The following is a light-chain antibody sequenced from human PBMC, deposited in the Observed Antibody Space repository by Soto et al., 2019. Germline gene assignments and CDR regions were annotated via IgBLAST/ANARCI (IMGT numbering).Light chain of an antibody. V-gene: IGKV3-11*01. Sequence: EIVLTQSPATLSVSPGDRVTLSCRASESVSIYLAWYQKKPGQVPSLVIYDASIRATGIPARFSGSGSGTDFTLTISSLEPEDFAVYYCQHRTRPPYTFGQGTKLEIK. CDR3: QHRTRPPYT. CDR1: ESVSIY. CDR2: DAS. J-gene: IGKJ2*01.